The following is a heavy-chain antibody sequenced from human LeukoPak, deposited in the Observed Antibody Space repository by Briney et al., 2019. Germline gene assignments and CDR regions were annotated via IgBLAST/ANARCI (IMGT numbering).Heavy chain of an antibody. D-gene: IGHD3-9*01. Sequence: PGGSLRLSCSVSAFTFNTFDNFAMNWVRQAPGKGLEWVSSISNTGSYISYAEFVKGRFSISRDNAKNSPYLQMNSLRAEDMAVYYCARAVRYFDYLLGPPDYWGQGTLVTVSS. CDR1: AFTFNTFD. CDR2: ISNTGSYI. J-gene: IGHJ4*02. V-gene: IGHV3-21*04. CDR3: ARAVRYFDYLLGPPDY.